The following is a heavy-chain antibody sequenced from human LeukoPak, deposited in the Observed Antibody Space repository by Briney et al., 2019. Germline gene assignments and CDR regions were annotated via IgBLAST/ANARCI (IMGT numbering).Heavy chain of an antibody. V-gene: IGHV4-39*01. Sequence: SETLSLTCTVSGGSISSSSYYWGWIRQPPGKGLEWIGSINYSGSTYYNPSLKSRVTISVDTSKNQFSLKLSSVTAADTAVYYCAGQDGGDGYKAYYFDYWGQGTLVTVSS. CDR2: INYSGST. D-gene: IGHD5-24*01. J-gene: IGHJ4*02. CDR1: GGSISSSSYY. CDR3: AGQDGGDGYKAYYFDY.